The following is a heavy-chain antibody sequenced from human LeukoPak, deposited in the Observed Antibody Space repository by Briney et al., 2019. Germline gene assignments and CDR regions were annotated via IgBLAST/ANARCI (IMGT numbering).Heavy chain of an antibody. D-gene: IGHD2-2*01. CDR2: ISGSGGST. J-gene: IGHJ4*02. CDR1: GFTFSSYG. Sequence: GGSLRLSCAASGFTFSSYGMSWVRQAPGKGLEWVSAISGSGGSTYYADSVKGRFTISRDNSKNTLYLQMNSLRAEDTAVYYCAKGGRDTVVVPAALDSWGQGTLVTVSS. CDR3: AKGGRDTVVVPAALDS. V-gene: IGHV3-23*01.